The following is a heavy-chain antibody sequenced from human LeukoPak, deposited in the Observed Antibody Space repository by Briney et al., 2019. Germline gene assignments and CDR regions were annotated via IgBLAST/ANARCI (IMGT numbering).Heavy chain of an antibody. J-gene: IGHJ4*02. V-gene: IGHV1-2*06. Sequence: ASVKVSCKASGYTFTGYYMHWVRQAPGQGLEWMGRINPNSGGTNYAQKFQGRVTMTRDTSISTAYMELSRLRSDDTAVYYCARLPYRPYPYYYDSSGYYQPDYWGQGTLVTVSS. CDR1: GYTFTGYY. D-gene: IGHD3-22*01. CDR3: ARLPYRPYPYYYDSSGYYQPDY. CDR2: INPNSGGT.